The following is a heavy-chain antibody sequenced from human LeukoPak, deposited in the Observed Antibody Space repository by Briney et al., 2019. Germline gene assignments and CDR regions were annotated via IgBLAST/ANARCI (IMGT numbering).Heavy chain of an antibody. CDR1: GYTFTNYG. D-gene: IGHD3-22*01. J-gene: IGHJ5*02. CDR3: ARVPSITMIVVVNSDWFDP. CDR2: MNPNSGNT. V-gene: IGHV1-8*02. Sequence: ASVKVSCKASGYTFTNYGINWVRQSTGQGLEWMGWMNPNSGNTGYAQKFQGRVTMTRNTSISTAYMELSSLRSEDTAVYYCARVPSITMIVVVNSDWFDPWGQGTLVTVSS.